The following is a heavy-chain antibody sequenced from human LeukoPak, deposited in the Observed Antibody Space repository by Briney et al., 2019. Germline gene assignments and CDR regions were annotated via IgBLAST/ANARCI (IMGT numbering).Heavy chain of an antibody. D-gene: IGHD6-6*01. V-gene: IGHV1-8*01. Sequence: GASVKVSCKASGYTFTSYDINWVRQATGQGIEWMGWMNPNSGNTGYAQKFQGRVTITRNSSISKDYMELSSLRSEDTAVYYCARDRPSIAARPDYYYYYYYMDVWGKGTTVTVSS. CDR2: MNPNSGNT. CDR3: ARDRPSIAARPDYYYYYYYMDV. J-gene: IGHJ6*03. CDR1: GYTFTSYD.